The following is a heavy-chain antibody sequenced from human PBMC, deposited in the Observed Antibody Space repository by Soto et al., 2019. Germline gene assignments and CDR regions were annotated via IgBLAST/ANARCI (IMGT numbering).Heavy chain of an antibody. CDR1: GGSISSSSYY. CDR3: ARPQWLVSFWFDP. D-gene: IGHD6-19*01. Sequence: QLQLQESGPGLVKPSETLSLTCTVSGGSISSSSYYWGWIRQPPGKGLEWIGSIYYSGSTYYNPSLKSRVTISVDTSKNQFSLKLSSVTAADTAVYYCARPQWLVSFWFDPWGQGTLVTVSS. V-gene: IGHV4-39*01. CDR2: IYYSGST. J-gene: IGHJ5*02.